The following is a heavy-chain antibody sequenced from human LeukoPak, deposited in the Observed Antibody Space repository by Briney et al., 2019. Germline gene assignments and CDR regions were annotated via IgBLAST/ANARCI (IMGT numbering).Heavy chain of an antibody. CDR1: GFTFSNHW. CDR2: IRYDGNEK. D-gene: IGHD2-2*01. J-gene: IGHJ4*02. CDR3: AKARLCSSTSCHSDY. V-gene: IGHV3-7*01. Sequence: TGGSLRLSCGASGFTFSNHWMSWVRQTPRKGLEWVANIRYDGNEKLFVDSVRGRFTISRDNARNSLYLQMDSLRAEDTAVYYCAKARLCSSTSCHSDYWGQGTLVTVSS.